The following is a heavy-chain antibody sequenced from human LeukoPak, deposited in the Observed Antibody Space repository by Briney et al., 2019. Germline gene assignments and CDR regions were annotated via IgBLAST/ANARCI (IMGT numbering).Heavy chain of an antibody. CDR1: GFTFSSYS. J-gene: IGHJ3*02. CDR2: ISSSSSYI. V-gene: IGHV3-21*01. CDR3: ARDSLVVVIGGGAFDI. D-gene: IGHD3-22*01. Sequence: GGSLRPSCAASGFTFSSYSMNWVRQAPGKGLEWVSSISSSSSYIYYADSVKGRFTISRDNAKNSLYLQMNSLRAEDTAVYYCARDSLVVVIGGGAFDIWGQGTMVTVSS.